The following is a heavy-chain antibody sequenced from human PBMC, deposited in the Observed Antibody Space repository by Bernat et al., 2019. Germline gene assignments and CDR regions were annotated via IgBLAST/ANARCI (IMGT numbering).Heavy chain of an antibody. D-gene: IGHD2-15*01. J-gene: IGHJ3*02. CDR3: ARWREEGYASAFDI. CDR1: RFTVSKNY. Sequence: EVQLVESGGGVVQPGGSLRLSCAASRFTVSKNYMSWVRQAPGKGLEWVSIIYTGGSSYYADSVKGRFTISRDNAKNTLYLQMNSLRAEDTAVYYCARWREEGYASAFDIWGQGTMVTVSS. CDR2: IYTGGSS. V-gene: IGHV3-66*01.